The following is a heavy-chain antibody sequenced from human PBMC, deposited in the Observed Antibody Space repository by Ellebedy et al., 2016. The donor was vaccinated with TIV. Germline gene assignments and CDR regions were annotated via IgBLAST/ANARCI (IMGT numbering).Heavy chain of an antibody. J-gene: IGHJ4*02. Sequence: AASVKVSCKASGYTFTAYYIHWVRQAPGQGLEWMGWIHPDNGGPVYAQKFQGRVTMTRDTTISTVYMELDSLTSDDTAVYYCVRILGSGSFYAYWGQGTTVTVSS. CDR3: VRILGSGSFYAY. V-gene: IGHV1-2*02. CDR1: GYTFTAYY. D-gene: IGHD3-10*01. CDR2: IHPDNGGP.